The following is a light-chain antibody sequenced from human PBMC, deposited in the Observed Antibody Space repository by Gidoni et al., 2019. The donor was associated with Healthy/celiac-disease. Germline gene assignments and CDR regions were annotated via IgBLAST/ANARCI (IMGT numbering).Light chain of an antibody. CDR2: DVR. CDR3: CSYAGSYTYVV. CDR1: SSDVGGYNY. V-gene: IGLV2-11*01. J-gene: IGLJ2*01. Sequence: QSAMTQPRSVSGSPGQSVTISCTGTSSDVGGYNYVSWYQQHPCKAPKLMIYDVRKRPSGVPDRFSGSKSVNTASLTISWRQSEDEADYYCCSYAGSYTYVVFGGGTKLTVL.